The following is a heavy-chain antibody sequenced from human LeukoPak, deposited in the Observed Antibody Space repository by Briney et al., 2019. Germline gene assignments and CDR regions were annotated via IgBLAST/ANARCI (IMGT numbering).Heavy chain of an antibody. Sequence: SVKVSRKASGGTFSSYAISWVRQAPGQGLEWMGGIIPIFGTANYAQKFQGRVTITTDESTSTAYMELSSLRSEDTAVYYCARHGYNYYYYMDVWGKGTTVTVSS. CDR2: IIPIFGTA. CDR1: GGTFSSYA. CDR3: ARHGYNYYYYMDV. V-gene: IGHV1-69*05. J-gene: IGHJ6*03.